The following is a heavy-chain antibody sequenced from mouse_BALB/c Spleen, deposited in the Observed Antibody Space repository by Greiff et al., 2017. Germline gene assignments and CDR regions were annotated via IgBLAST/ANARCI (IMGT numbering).Heavy chain of an antibody. V-gene: IGHV1-4*02. J-gene: IGHJ4*01. Sequence: QVQLKESAAELARPGASVKMSRKASGYTFTSYTMHWVKQRPGQGLEWIGYINPSSGYTEYNQKFKDKTTLTADKSSSTAYMQLSSLTSEDSAVYYCARRVVAYYAMDYWGQGTSVTVSS. CDR2: INPSSGYT. CDR3: ARRVVAYYAMDY. CDR1: GYTFTSYT.